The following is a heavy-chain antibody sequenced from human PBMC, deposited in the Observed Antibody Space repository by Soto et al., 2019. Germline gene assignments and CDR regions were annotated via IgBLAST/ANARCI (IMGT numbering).Heavy chain of an antibody. V-gene: IGHV3-33*01. J-gene: IGHJ4*02. CDR2: IWSDGSDK. CDR1: GFTFSDSG. Sequence: QVQLVESGGGVVQPGGSLRLSCAASGFTFSDSGMHWVRQAPGKGLEWVAVIWSDGSDKSYADSVEGRFTISRDNSKNTLYLQRNSLGAEERGVYYCWRSNRYPSPPGWGGGFDYWGQGTLVTVSS. D-gene: IGHD3-16*01. CDR3: WRSNRYPSPPGWGGGFDY.